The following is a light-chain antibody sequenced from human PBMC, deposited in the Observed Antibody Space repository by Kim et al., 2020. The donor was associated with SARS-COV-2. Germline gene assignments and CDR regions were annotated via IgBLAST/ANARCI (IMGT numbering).Light chain of an antibody. J-gene: IGLJ1*01. CDR3: SSYTSSSTYG. V-gene: IGLV2-14*01. Sequence: QSALTQPASVSGSPGQSITISCTGTSSDVGGYNYVSWYQQHPGKAPKLMIYDVSKRPSGVSNRFSGSKSGNTASLTISGLQAEDEADYYCSSYTSSSTYGFGPGTKVTVL. CDR2: DVS. CDR1: SSDVGGYNY.